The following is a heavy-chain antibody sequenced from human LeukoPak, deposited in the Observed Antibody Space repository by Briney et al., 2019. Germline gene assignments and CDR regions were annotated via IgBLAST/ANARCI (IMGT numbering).Heavy chain of an antibody. CDR3: ARAKYYYDSSGYSYYFDY. CDR1: GFTFSTYW. CDR2: INSDGSST. D-gene: IGHD3-22*01. J-gene: IGHJ4*02. Sequence: GGSLRLSCAACGFTFSTYWMHWVRQAPGKGLVWVSRINSDGSSTSYADSVKGRFTISRDNAKNTLYLQMNSLRAEDTAVYYCARAKYYYDSSGYSYYFDYWGQGTLVTVSS. V-gene: IGHV3-74*01.